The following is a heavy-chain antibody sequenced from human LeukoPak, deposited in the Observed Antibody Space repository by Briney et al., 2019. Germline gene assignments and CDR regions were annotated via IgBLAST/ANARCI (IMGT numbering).Heavy chain of an antibody. D-gene: IGHD3-22*01. CDR3: ANHLGGYYDSSGYTFPFDY. V-gene: IGHV3-30*18. J-gene: IGHJ4*02. CDR1: GFTFSSYG. CDR2: ISYDGSNK. Sequence: GGSLRLSCAASGFTFSSYGMHWVRQAPGKGLEWVAVISYDGSNKYYADSVKGRFTISRDNSKNTLYLQMSSLRAEDTAVYYCANHLGGYYDSSGYTFPFDYWGQGTLVTVSS.